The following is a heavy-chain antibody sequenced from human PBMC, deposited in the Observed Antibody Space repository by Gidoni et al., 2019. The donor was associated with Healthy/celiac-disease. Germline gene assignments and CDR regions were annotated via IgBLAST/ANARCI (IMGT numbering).Heavy chain of an antibody. CDR3: ARGSRRSDSSGSSRYNWFDP. Sequence: GRSLRLSCAASGFTFSSYAMHWVRQAPGKGLEWVAVISYDGSNKYYADSVKGRFTISRDNSKNTLYLQMNSLRAEDTAVYYCARGSRRSDSSGSSRYNWFDPWGQGTLVTVSS. V-gene: IGHV3-30*01. CDR2: ISYDGSNK. D-gene: IGHD6-19*01. CDR1: GFTFSSYA. J-gene: IGHJ5*02.